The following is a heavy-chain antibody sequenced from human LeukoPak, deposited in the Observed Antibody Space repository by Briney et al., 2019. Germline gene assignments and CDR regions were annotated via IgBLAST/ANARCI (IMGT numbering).Heavy chain of an antibody. CDR2: LYHSGGT. V-gene: IGHV4-59*01. Sequence: SETLSLTCIVSGGSISGYAWSCIRQPPGKGLEWIGFLYHSGGTNYNPSLKSRVTISVDTSKNQFSLKLSSVTAADTAVYYCARGGDSSGYYSAWGQGTLVTVSS. D-gene: IGHD3-22*01. CDR1: GGSISGYA. CDR3: ARGGDSSGYYSA. J-gene: IGHJ5*02.